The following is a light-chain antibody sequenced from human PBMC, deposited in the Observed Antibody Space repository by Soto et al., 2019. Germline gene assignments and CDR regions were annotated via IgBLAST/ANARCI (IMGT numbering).Light chain of an antibody. Sequence: DIQMTQSPSSLSASVGDRVTITCRASQSISSYLNWYQQKPGKAPKLLMYAASSLQSGVPSRFSGSGSGTDLTLTISSLQPEDFATYYCQQSYSTSVTFGQGTKVDIK. J-gene: IGKJ2*01. CDR1: QSISSY. V-gene: IGKV1-39*01. CDR2: AAS. CDR3: QQSYSTSVT.